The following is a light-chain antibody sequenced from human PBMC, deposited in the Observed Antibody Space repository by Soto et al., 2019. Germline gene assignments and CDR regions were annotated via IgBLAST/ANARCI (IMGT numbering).Light chain of an antibody. V-gene: IGKV1-5*01. CDR2: DAS. CDR3: QQYNSYSPL. J-gene: IGKJ2*01. Sequence: DIQMTQSPSTLSASVGDRVTITCRASQSISSWLAWYQQKPGKAPKLLIYDASSLESGVPLRFSGSGSGTEFTLTISSLQPDDFANYYCQQYNSYSPLFGQGTKLEIK. CDR1: QSISSW.